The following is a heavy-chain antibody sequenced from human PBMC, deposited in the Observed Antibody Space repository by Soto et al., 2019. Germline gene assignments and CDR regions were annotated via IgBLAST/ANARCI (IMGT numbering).Heavy chain of an antibody. CDR3: AKVAAVVAATPPYNWFDP. V-gene: IGHV3-23*01. CDR1: GFTFSSYA. CDR2: ISGSGGST. J-gene: IGHJ5*02. D-gene: IGHD2-15*01. Sequence: GGSLRLSCAASGFTFSSYAMSWVRQAPGKGLEWVSAISGSGGSTYYADSVKGRFTISRDNSKNTLYLQMNSLRAEDTAVYYCAKVAAVVAATPPYNWFDPWGQGTLVTVSS.